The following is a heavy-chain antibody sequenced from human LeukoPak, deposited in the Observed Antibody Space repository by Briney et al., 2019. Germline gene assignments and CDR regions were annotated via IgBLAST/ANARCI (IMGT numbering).Heavy chain of an antibody. CDR3: ARYYDFWSGYYTGYYYYGMDV. Sequence: PGGSLRLSCAASGFTFSSYWMSWVRQAPGKGLEWVANIKQDGSEKYYVDSVKGRFTISRDNAKNSLYLQMNSLRAEDTAVCYCARYYDFWSGYYTGYYYYGMDVWGQGTTVTVSS. CDR2: IKQDGSEK. D-gene: IGHD3-3*01. J-gene: IGHJ6*02. CDR1: GFTFSSYW. V-gene: IGHV3-7*01.